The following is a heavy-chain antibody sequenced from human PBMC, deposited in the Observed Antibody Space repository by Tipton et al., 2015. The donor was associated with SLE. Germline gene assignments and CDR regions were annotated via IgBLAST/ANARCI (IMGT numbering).Heavy chain of an antibody. CDR3: ARRTKDRSGYDYLGAFDI. Sequence: QLVQSGAEVKKPGESLKISCKGSGYSFTSYWIGWVRQMPGKGLEWMGIIYPGDSDTRYSPSFQGQVTISADKSISTAYLQWSSLKASDTATYYCARRTKDRSGYDYLGAFDIWGQGRMVIVSS. J-gene: IGHJ3*02. CDR1: GYSFTSYW. V-gene: IGHV5-51*01. D-gene: IGHD3-22*01. CDR2: IYPGDSDT.